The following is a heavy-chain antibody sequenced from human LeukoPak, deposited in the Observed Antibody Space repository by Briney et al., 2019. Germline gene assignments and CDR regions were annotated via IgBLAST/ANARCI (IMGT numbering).Heavy chain of an antibody. Sequence: GGSLRLSCAASGFTFSTYSMNWVRQAPGKGLEWVSSISSGSSYIYYADSVKGRFTISRDNAKNSLYLQMNSLRAEDTALYYCAKDMGPWLLLLFDYWGQGTLVTVSS. CDR3: AKDMGPWLLLLFDY. V-gene: IGHV3-21*04. D-gene: IGHD3-22*01. CDR2: ISSGSSYI. CDR1: GFTFSTYS. J-gene: IGHJ4*02.